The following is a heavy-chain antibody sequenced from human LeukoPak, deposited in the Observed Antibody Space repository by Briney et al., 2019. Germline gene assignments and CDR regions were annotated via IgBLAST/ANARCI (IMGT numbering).Heavy chain of an antibody. D-gene: IGHD6-13*01. Sequence: ASVKVSCKASGYTFTGYDINWVRQATGQGLEWMGWMNPNSGKTGSAQKFQGRVTMTRNTSISTTYMELSSLRSEDTAVYFCARGGSGSSWYDYWGQGTVVTVSS. CDR3: ARGGSGSSWYDY. CDR1: GYTFTGYD. CDR2: MNPNSGKT. J-gene: IGHJ4*02. V-gene: IGHV1-8*01.